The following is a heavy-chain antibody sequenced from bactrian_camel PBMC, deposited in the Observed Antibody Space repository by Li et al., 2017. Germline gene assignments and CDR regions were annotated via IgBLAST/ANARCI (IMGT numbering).Heavy chain of an antibody. CDR2: IYSDGSNT. Sequence: VQLVESGGGLVQPGGSLRLSCAASGFTFSGYVLSWVRQAPGKALEWVSGIYSDGSNTYYADSVKGRFTISRDNAKSTLYLQMNSLKPEDTAMYYCATDPHGYCTGFWLNPKEYNFWGQGTQVTVS. CDR3: ATDPHGYCTGFWLNPKEYNF. J-gene: IGHJ4*01. D-gene: IGHD3*01. CDR1: GFTFSGYV. V-gene: IGHV3S6*01.